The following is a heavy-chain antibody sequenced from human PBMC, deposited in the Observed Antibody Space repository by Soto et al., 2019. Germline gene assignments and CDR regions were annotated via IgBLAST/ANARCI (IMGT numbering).Heavy chain of an antibody. V-gene: IGHV1-18*01. J-gene: IGHJ5*02. Sequence: GASGKVSCKASGYTFTSYGISWVRQAPGQGLEWMGWISAYNGNTNYAQKLQGRVTMTTDTSTSTAYMELRSLRSDDTAVYYCARVSCSGGSCYPGGNNWFDPWGQGTLVTVSS. CDR3: ARVSCSGGSCYPGGNNWFDP. D-gene: IGHD2-15*01. CDR2: ISAYNGNT. CDR1: GYTFTSYG.